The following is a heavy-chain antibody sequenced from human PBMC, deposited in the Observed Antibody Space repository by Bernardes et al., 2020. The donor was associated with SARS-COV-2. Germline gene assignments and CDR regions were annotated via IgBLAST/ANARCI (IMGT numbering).Heavy chain of an antibody. CDR3: AGREAGSGQPYYFDY. CDR2: ITSAGAT. CDR1: GFSFSSYG. J-gene: IGHJ4*02. D-gene: IGHD3-10*01. V-gene: IGHV3-23*01. Sequence: VGSLRLSCAASGFSFSSYGMTWVRQAPGKGLEWLSLITSAGATYYADSVKGRFTISRDNSKNTLYLQMNSLRADETAVYSCAGREAGSGQPYYFDYWGQGTLVTVSS.